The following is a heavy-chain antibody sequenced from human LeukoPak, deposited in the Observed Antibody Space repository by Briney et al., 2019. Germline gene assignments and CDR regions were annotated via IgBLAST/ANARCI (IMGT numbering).Heavy chain of an antibody. J-gene: IGHJ4*02. CDR2: ISSSGSTI. V-gene: IGHV3-48*03. CDR1: GFTFSSYE. Sequence: PGGSLRLSCAASGFTFSSYETNWVRQAPGKGLEWVSYISSSGSTIYYADSVKGRFTISRDNAKNSLYLQMNSLRAEDTAVYYCARTSGSYGYYFDYWGQGTLVTVSS. D-gene: IGHD1-26*01. CDR3: ARTSGSYGYYFDY.